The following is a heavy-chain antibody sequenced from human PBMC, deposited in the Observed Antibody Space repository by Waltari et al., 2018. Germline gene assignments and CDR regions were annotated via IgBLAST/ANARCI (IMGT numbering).Heavy chain of an antibody. V-gene: IGHV4-59*08. CDR1: GGSISSYS. D-gene: IGHD3-3*01. Sequence: QVQLQESGPGLVKPSETLSLTCTVSGGSISSYSLTWIRQHPGKGLEWIGYIYYSGSTNYNPSLKSRVTISVDTSKNQFSLKLSSVTAADTAVYYCARHLFLERIVAWFDPWDQGTLVTVSS. CDR2: IYYSGST. CDR3: ARHLFLERIVAWFDP. J-gene: IGHJ5*02.